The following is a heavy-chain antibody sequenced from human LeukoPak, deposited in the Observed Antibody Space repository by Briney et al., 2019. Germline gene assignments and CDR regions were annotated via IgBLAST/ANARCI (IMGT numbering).Heavy chain of an antibody. CDR3: VRGPHTIMVTE. Sequence: GGSLRLSCVASGFLFINFWMTWVRHAPGKGLKWVANMKQDGSETHYADSVKGRFTISRDNAKNSLYMQMNSLRVEDTAVYYCVRGPHTIMVTEWGQGTLVTVSS. CDR2: MKQDGSET. D-gene: IGHD5-18*01. CDR1: GFLFINFW. V-gene: IGHV3-7*03. J-gene: IGHJ4*02.